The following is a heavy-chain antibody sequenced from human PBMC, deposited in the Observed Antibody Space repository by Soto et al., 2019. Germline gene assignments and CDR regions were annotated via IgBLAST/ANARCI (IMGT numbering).Heavy chain of an antibody. Sequence: PGESLKISCKGSGYSFTSYWIGWVRQMPGKGLEWMGIIYPGDSDTRYSPSFQGQVTISADKSISTAYLQWSSLKASDTAMYYCARHGCSSTSCYTFYYYGMDVWGQGTTGTVSS. CDR3: ARHGCSSTSCYTFYYYGMDV. V-gene: IGHV5-51*01. D-gene: IGHD2-2*02. CDR2: IYPGDSDT. J-gene: IGHJ6*02. CDR1: GYSFTSYW.